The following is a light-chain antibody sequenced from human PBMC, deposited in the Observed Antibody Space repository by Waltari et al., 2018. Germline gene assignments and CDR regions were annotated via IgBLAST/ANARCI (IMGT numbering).Light chain of an antibody. CDR2: DAS. CDR1: QPITNY. CDR3: QRYDNLPVFA. V-gene: IGKV1-33*01. Sequence: DIQLTQSPSSLSASVGDRVSITCRASQPITNYLNWYQQKPGKTPILLIYDASNLQAGVPSRFSGSQSGTEFTFTIASLQPEDVATYYCQRYDNLPVFAFGPGTKLDIQ. J-gene: IGKJ3*01.